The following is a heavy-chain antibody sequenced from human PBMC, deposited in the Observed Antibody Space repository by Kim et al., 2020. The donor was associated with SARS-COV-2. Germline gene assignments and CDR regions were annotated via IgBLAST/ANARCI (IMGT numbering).Heavy chain of an antibody. J-gene: IGHJ5*02. D-gene: IGHD6-6*01. V-gene: IGHV1-18*01. Sequence: ASVKVSCKASGYTFTSYGISWVRQAPGQGLEWMGWISAYNGNTNYAQKLQGRVTMTTDTSTSTAYMELRSLRSDDTAVYYCARDLGLYSSSSLATASPWGQGTLVTVSS. CDR3: ARDLGLYSSSSLATASP. CDR2: ISAYNGNT. CDR1: GYTFTSYG.